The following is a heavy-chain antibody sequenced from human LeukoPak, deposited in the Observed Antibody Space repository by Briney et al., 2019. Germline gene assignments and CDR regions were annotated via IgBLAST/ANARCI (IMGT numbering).Heavy chain of an antibody. Sequence: GRSLRLSCAASGFTFSIYGMHWVRQAPGKGLEWVAVISYDGSNKYYADSVKGRFTISRDDSKNTLYLQMNSLKTEDTAVYYCTTESPDCSGGSCLDYFDYWGQGTLVTVSS. CDR3: TTESPDCSGGSCLDYFDY. CDR2: ISYDGSNK. CDR1: GFTFSIYG. J-gene: IGHJ4*02. D-gene: IGHD2-15*01. V-gene: IGHV3-30*12.